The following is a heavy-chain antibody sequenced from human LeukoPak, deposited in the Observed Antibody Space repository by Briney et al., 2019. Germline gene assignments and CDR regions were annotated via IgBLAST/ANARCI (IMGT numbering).Heavy chain of an antibody. V-gene: IGHV3-74*01. Sequence: GGSLRLSCAASGFTFGSSYMHWVRQDPGKGLVWVSCISSDGTSTNYAGSAKGRFTISRDNPKNTVYLQMNSLKAEDTAVYYCARDVGSSLHSWGQGTLVIVSS. CDR3: ARDVGSSLHS. D-gene: IGHD2-2*01. J-gene: IGHJ4*02. CDR1: GFTFGSSY. CDR2: ISSDGTST.